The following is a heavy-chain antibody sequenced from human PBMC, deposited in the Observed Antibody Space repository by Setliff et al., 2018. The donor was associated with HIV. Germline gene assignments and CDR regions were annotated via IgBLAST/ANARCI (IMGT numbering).Heavy chain of an antibody. Sequence: GGSLRLSCAASGFTFDDYAMHWVRQSPGKGLEWVSLINWDGGSTYYTDSVKGRFTVSRDNSKNSFYLQMNSLRDEDTGLYYCAKGPTGSGSSYLDFWGQGTLVTVSS. CDR2: INWDGGST. CDR1: GFTFDDYA. V-gene: IGHV3-43D*03. CDR3: AKGPTGSGSSYLDF. J-gene: IGHJ4*02. D-gene: IGHD3-10*01.